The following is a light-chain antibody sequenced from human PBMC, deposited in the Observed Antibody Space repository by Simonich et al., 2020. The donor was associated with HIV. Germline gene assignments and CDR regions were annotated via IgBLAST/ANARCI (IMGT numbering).Light chain of an antibody. J-gene: IGKJ1*01. V-gene: IGKV4-1*01. CDR1: QSVLQSSNNKND. CDR2: WAS. Sequence: DIVMTQSPDSLAVSLGERATINCKSSQSVLQSSNNKNDLVWYQQKQGQPPKLLIYWASTRESGVPDRFSGSGSGTDFNLTISSLQAEDVAVYYCQQYYSTPRTFGQGTKVEIK. CDR3: QQYYSTPRT.